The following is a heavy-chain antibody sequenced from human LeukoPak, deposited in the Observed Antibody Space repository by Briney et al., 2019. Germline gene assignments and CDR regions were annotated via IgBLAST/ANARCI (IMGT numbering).Heavy chain of an antibody. D-gene: IGHD3-10*01. V-gene: IGHV3-21*01. CDR3: SDVSGSY. J-gene: IGHJ4*02. CDR2: ISSSSSHI. CDR1: GFTFSSYN. Sequence: GGSPRLSCAASGFTFSSYNMNWVRQAPGKGLEWVSFISSSSSHIYYADSVKGRFTISRDNAKNSLYLQMNSLRAEDTAVYYCSDVSGSYWGQVTLVTVSS.